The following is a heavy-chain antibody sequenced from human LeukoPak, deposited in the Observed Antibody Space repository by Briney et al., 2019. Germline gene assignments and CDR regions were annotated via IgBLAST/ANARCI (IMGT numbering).Heavy chain of an antibody. CDR1: GGSISSYY. CDR2: IYYSGST. Sequence: PSETLSLTCTVSGGSISSYYWSWIRQPPGKGLEWNGYIYYSGSTNYNPSLKSRVTISVDTSKNQFSLKLSSVTAADTAVYYCARHGPDISGGSCYSLFDYWGQGTLVTVSS. CDR3: ARHGPDISGGSCYSLFDY. J-gene: IGHJ4*02. V-gene: IGHV4-59*08. D-gene: IGHD2-15*01.